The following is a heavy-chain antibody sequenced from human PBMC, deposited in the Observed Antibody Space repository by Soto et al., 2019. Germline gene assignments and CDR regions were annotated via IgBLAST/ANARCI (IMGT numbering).Heavy chain of an antibody. J-gene: IGHJ6*02. Sequence: QVQLVQSGAEVKKPGASVKVSCKASGYTFTSYGISWVRQAPGQGLEWMGWISAYNGNTNYAQKLQGRVTMTTDTSTSTAYMELRSLRSDDTAVYYCARWSIVVVPAAILYYYYGMYVWGQRTTVNVS. V-gene: IGHV1-18*01. CDR3: ARWSIVVVPAAILYYYYGMYV. CDR2: ISAYNGNT. CDR1: GYTFTSYG. D-gene: IGHD2-2*01.